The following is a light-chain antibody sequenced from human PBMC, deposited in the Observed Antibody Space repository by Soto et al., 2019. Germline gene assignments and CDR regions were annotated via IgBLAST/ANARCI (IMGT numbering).Light chain of an antibody. CDR2: ASS. V-gene: IGKV3-20*01. J-gene: IGKJ4*01. CDR1: QDVDNNF. Sequence: IVLTQSPGTLSLSPGEGATLSCRASQDVDNNFLAWYQQRPGQAPRLLIYASSRRATGIPDRFSGSGSGTDFPLTISRVGPEDIAVYFCHQYYSSITFGGGTKVEVK. CDR3: HQYYSSIT.